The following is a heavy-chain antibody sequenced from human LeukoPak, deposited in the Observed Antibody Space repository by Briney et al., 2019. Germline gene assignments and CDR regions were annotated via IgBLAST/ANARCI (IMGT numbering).Heavy chain of an antibody. CDR3: ERDSGSYFHDDFDF. Sequence: SVKVSCKASVYTFTGYYMHWVRQAPGQGREYMGWINPNSGGTNYAQNVQDRVTMTGETSISTAYVELSRLKSDDTAVYYCERDSGSYFHDDFDFWGQGTMVTVSS. J-gene: IGHJ3*01. V-gene: IGHV1-2*02. CDR1: VYTFTGYY. CDR2: INPNSGGT. D-gene: IGHD1-26*01.